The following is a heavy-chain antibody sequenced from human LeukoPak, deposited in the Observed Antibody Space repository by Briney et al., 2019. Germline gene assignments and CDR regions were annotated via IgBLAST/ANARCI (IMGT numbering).Heavy chain of an antibody. CDR2: IYTSGST. V-gene: IGHV4-61*02. Sequence: SETLSLTCTVSGGSISSGSYYWSWVRQPAGKGLEWIGRIYTSGSTNYNPSLKSRVTISVDTSKNQFSLKLSSVTAADTAVYYCARELVSEMDYWGQGTLVTVSS. CDR3: ARELVSEMDY. D-gene: IGHD5-24*01. CDR1: GGSISSGSYY. J-gene: IGHJ4*02.